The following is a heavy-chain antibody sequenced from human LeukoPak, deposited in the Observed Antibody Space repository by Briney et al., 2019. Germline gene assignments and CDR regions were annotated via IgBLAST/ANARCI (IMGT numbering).Heavy chain of an antibody. Sequence: GGSLRLSCVVSGFTFSDYSMNWVRQAPGKGLEWISSISSISTYKFYADSVKGRFTISRDDSENSLYLQMNSLRVEDTAVYYCARLPELPGFGDYWGQGTLVTVSS. CDR3: ARLPELPGFGDY. J-gene: IGHJ4*02. D-gene: IGHD3-10*01. CDR1: GFTFSDYS. CDR2: ISSISTYK. V-gene: IGHV3-21*01.